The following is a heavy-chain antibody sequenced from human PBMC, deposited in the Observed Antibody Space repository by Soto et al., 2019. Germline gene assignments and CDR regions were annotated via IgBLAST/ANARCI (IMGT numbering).Heavy chain of an antibody. Sequence: QVQLHQWGAGLLKPSETLSLACSIYSGSFSGYYWSWIRQPPGKGLEWIGEISQSGNTNYSPSLKCRVSISIDTSKKQFSLNLASVSAADTAVYYCARAPKVSGSSQTRPDFWGQGTLVTVSS. CDR3: ARAPKVSGSSQTRPDF. V-gene: IGHV4-34*01. CDR1: SGSFSGYY. J-gene: IGHJ4*02. D-gene: IGHD6-6*01. CDR2: ISQSGNT.